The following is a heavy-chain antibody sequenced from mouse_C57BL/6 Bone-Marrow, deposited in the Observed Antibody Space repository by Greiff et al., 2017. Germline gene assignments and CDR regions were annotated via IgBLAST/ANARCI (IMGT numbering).Heavy chain of an antibody. CDR2: ILPGSGST. V-gene: IGHV1-9*01. CDR1: GSTFPGSW. CDR3: ARWAYAMDY. J-gene: IGHJ4*01. Sequence: LHLQESEAELMKPGASVKLSCKATGSTFPGSWIAGVKQRPGHGLGWIGEILPGSGSTNYNEKFKGKATFTADTSSNTAYMQLSSLTTEDSAIYYCARWAYAMDYWGQGTSVTVSS.